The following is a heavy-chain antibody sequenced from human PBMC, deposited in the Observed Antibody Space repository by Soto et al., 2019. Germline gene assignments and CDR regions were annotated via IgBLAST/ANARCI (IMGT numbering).Heavy chain of an antibody. CDR3: AXRVPYCGGDCYSYYFDY. CDR1: GYSFTIYW. V-gene: IGHV5-51*01. J-gene: IGHJ4*02. Sequence: GESLKISCKGSGYSFTIYWIGWVRQMPGKGLEWMGIIYPGDSDTRYSPSFQGQVTISADKSISTAYLQWSSLKASDTAMYYCAXRVPYCGGDCYSYYFDYWGQGTLVSVSS. CDR2: IYPGDSDT. D-gene: IGHD2-21*02.